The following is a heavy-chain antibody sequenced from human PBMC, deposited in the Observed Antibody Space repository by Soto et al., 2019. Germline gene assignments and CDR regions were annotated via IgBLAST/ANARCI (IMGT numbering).Heavy chain of an antibody. J-gene: IGHJ3*02. V-gene: IGHV4-4*02. CDR2: IYHSGST. CDR3: ARVLYYYGSGSYYFDDAFDI. D-gene: IGHD3-10*01. CDR1: GGSISSSNR. Sequence: PSETLSLTCAVSGGSISSSNRWSWVRQPPGKGLEWIGEIYHSGSTNYNPSLKSRVTISVDKSKNQFSLKLSSVTAADTAVYYCARVLYYYGSGSYYFDDAFDIWGQGTMVT.